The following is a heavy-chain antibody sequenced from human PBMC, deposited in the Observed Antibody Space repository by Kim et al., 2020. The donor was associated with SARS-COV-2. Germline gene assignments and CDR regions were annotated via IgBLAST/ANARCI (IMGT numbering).Heavy chain of an antibody. CDR3: ARADYYDSSGYYSH. Sequence: GGSLRLSCAASGFTVSSNYMSWVRQAPGKGLEWVSVIYSGGSTYYADSVKGRFTISRDNSKNTLYLQMNSLRAEDTAVYYCARADYYDSSGYYSHWGQGTLVTVSS. V-gene: IGHV3-53*01. J-gene: IGHJ4*02. CDR2: IYSGGST. D-gene: IGHD3-22*01. CDR1: GFTVSSNY.